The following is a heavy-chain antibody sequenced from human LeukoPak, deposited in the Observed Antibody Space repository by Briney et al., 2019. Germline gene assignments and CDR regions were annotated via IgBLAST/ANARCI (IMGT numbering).Heavy chain of an antibody. CDR3: ERGGTTYYYDGSDDAFDI. D-gene: IGHD3-22*01. Sequence: GGSLRLSCAASGFTFSDCDMNWVRQAPGKGLDWVAFIRGSGSTIYYADSVKGRFTISRDNPKNTLYLQMNSLIAEDTAVYCCERGGTTYYYDGSDDAFDIWGQGTMVTVFS. CDR1: GFTFSDCD. V-gene: IGHV3-11*04. CDR2: IRGSGSTI. J-gene: IGHJ3*02.